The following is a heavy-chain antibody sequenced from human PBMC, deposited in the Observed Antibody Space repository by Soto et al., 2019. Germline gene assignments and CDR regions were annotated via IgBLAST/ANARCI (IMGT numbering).Heavy chain of an antibody. J-gene: IGHJ6*02. CDR3: ARGAVAGTQIAPLPMDV. CDR2: IYPGDSDT. V-gene: IGHV5-51*01. D-gene: IGHD6-19*01. Sequence: PGESLKISCNGSGYSFTIYWIGWVRQMPGKGLEWMGIIYPGDSDTRYSPSFQGQVTISADKSISTAYLQWSSLKASDTAMYYCARGAVAGTQIAPLPMDVWGQGTTVTVSS. CDR1: GYSFTIYW.